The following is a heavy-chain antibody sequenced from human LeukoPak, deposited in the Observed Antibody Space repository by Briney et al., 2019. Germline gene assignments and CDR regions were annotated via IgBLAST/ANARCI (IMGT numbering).Heavy chain of an antibody. CDR3: ARSHYGSTSTNYYMDV. CDR2: IYHSGTT. J-gene: IGHJ6*03. Sequence: TSETLSLTCSVSGGSISSGGTYWSWIRQPPGMGLEWIGYIYHSGTTLYNPSLKSRVTMSIDRSKKQVSLKLSSVTAADTAVYYCARSHYGSTSTNYYMDVWGKGTTVTVSS. CDR1: GGSISSGGTY. D-gene: IGHD2-2*01. V-gene: IGHV4-30-2*01.